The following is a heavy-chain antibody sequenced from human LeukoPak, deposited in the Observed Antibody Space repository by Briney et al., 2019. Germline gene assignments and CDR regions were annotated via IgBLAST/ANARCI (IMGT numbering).Heavy chain of an antibody. Sequence: GRSLRLSCAASGFTFSSYAMHWVRQAPGEGLEWVAVISYDGSNKYYADSVKGRFTISRDNSKNTLYLQMNSLRAEDTAVYYCARDGQLYYDYVWGSYLDYWGQGTLVTVSS. V-gene: IGHV3-30-3*01. CDR3: ARDGQLYYDYVWGSYLDY. J-gene: IGHJ4*02. CDR2: ISYDGSNK. D-gene: IGHD3-16*02. CDR1: GFTFSSYA.